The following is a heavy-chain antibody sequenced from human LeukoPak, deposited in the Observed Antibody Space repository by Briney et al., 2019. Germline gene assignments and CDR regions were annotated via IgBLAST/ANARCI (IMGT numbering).Heavy chain of an antibody. V-gene: IGHV3-15*01. D-gene: IGHD3-10*01. Sequence: PGGSLRLSCAASGFSFSNAWMSWLRQTPGKGLEWVGRIKSKTDGGTTAYAAPAKGRFTISRDDSKNTLYLQMNSLKTEDTAVYYCTTAPQYYGSGFEYWGQGTLVTVSS. CDR3: TTAPQYYGSGFEY. J-gene: IGHJ4*02. CDR2: IKSKTDGGTT. CDR1: GFSFSNAW.